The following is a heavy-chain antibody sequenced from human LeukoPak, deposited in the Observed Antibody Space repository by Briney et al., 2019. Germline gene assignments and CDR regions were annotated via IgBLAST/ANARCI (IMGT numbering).Heavy chain of an antibody. CDR1: GYSFTGYH. D-gene: IGHD3-3*01. CDR2: VNPKTGGT. Sequence: ASVNVSCKAFGYSFTGYHLHWGRQAPRQGLEWRGWVNPKTGGTNYARKFQGRVTMTRDTSINTVNMELSRLTSDDTAVYYCAREFSSKLEWLAYVTGDDAFDVWDQGTMITVS. CDR3: AREFSSKLEWLAYVTGDDAFDV. J-gene: IGHJ3*01. V-gene: IGHV1-2*02.